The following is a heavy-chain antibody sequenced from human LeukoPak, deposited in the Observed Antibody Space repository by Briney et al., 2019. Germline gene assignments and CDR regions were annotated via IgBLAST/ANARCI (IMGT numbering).Heavy chain of an antibody. CDR3: ARANRRVDIVATRGGPFDY. J-gene: IGHJ4*02. V-gene: IGHV1-2*02. CDR1: GYTFTGYY. D-gene: IGHD5-12*01. Sequence: ASVTVSCKASGYTFTGYYMHWVRQAPGQGLEWMGWINPNSGGTNYAQKFQGRVTMTRDTSIITAYMELSRLRSDDTAVYYCARANRRVDIVATRGGPFDYWGQGTLVTVSS. CDR2: INPNSGGT.